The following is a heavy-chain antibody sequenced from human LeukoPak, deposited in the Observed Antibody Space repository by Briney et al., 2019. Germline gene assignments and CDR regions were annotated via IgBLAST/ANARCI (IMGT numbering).Heavy chain of an antibody. V-gene: IGHV3-20*04. J-gene: IGHJ3*01. CDR1: GFTFDDYG. CDR2: INWNGGRT. D-gene: IGHD4-23*01. CDR3: ARDRHINVVTPGSTGLDS. Sequence: PGGSLRLSCEGSGFTFDDYGMSWVRQLPGKGLEWVSGINWNGGRTGYAESLRGRFTISRDNAKRSLFLQMDSLRVDDTAFYYCARDRHINVVTPGSTGLDSWGQGTMVIVSS.